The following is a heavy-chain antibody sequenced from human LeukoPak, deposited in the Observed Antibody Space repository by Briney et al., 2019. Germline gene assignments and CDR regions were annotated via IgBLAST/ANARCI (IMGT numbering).Heavy chain of an antibody. V-gene: IGHV4-31*03. Sequence: SQTLSLTCTVSGGSLSSGGYYWSWIRKHPGKGLEWIGHIYYSGSTYSNLSLKSRVTISVDTSKNQFSLKLSSVTAADTAVYYCARAGGILATRGYYYYGMDVWGQGTTVTVSS. CDR2: IYYSGST. J-gene: IGHJ6*02. D-gene: IGHD5-12*01. CDR1: GGSLSSGGYY. CDR3: ARAGGILATRGYYYYGMDV.